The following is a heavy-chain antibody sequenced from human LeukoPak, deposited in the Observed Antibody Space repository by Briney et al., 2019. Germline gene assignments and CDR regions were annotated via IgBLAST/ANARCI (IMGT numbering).Heavy chain of an antibody. J-gene: IGHJ1*01. Sequence: EASVKVSCKVSGYTLTELSMHWVRQAPGKGLEWMGGFDPEDGETIYAQKFQGRVTMTEDTSTDTAYMELSSLRSEDTAVYYCARGPRDGSGSSYFQHWGQGTLVTVSS. V-gene: IGHV1-24*01. D-gene: IGHD3-10*01. CDR3: ARGPRDGSGSSYFQH. CDR1: GYTLTELS. CDR2: FDPEDGET.